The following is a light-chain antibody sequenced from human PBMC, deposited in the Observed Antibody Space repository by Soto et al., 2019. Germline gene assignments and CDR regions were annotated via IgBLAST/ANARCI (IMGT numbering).Light chain of an antibody. CDR2: GAS. CDR3: QQYGSSPGT. J-gene: IGKJ2*01. Sequence: EIVLTQSPNTLSLSPGERATLSCRASQSVRSSYLAWYQQKPGQAPRLLIFGASTRATGTPDRFSGSGSGTDFTLTISRLEPEDFTVYFCQQYGSSPGTFGQGTKLEIK. V-gene: IGKV3-20*01. CDR1: QSVRSSY.